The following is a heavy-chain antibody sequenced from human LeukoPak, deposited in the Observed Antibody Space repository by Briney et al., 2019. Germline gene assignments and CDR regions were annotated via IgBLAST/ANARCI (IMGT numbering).Heavy chain of an antibody. V-gene: IGHV4-4*02. Sequence: PSGTLSLTCAVSGGSISSSNWWSWVRQPPGKGLEWIGEIYHSGSTNYNPSLKSRVTISVDTSKNQFSLKLSSVTAADTAVYYCARDNTGEYYFDYWGQGTLVTVSS. D-gene: IGHD7-27*01. J-gene: IGHJ4*02. CDR3: ARDNTGEYYFDY. CDR2: IYHSGST. CDR1: GGSISSSNW.